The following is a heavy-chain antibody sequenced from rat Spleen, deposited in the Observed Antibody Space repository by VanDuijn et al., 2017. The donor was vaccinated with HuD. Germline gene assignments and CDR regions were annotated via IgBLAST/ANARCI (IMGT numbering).Heavy chain of an antibody. CDR2: MWRSGST. D-gene: IGHD5-1*01. V-gene: IGHV2-45*01. Sequence: QVQLMESGPGLVQPSETLSLTCTVSGFSLTNYSVHWVRQSPGKGLEWVGVMWRSGSTEYNSALKSRLSISRDTSKHHIFLKMNSLQSEDTTTYYCARAPGNGYVMDAWVQGASVTVSS. CDR3: ARAPGNGYVMDA. CDR1: GFSLTNYS. J-gene: IGHJ4*01.